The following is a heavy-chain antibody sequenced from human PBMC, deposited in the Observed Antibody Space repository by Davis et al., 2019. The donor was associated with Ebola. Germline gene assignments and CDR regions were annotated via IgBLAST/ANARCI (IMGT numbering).Heavy chain of an antibody. D-gene: IGHD3-3*01. Sequence: GESLKISCAASGFTFSSYAMSWLRQAPGKGLEWVSAISGSGGSTYYADPVKGRFTISRDNSKKTLYLQMNSLRAEDTAVYYCAKSGLSFGVVKYHYGMDVWGKGTTVTVSS. CDR2: ISGSGGST. CDR1: GFTFSSYA. V-gene: IGHV3-23*01. CDR3: AKSGLSFGVVKYHYGMDV. J-gene: IGHJ6*04.